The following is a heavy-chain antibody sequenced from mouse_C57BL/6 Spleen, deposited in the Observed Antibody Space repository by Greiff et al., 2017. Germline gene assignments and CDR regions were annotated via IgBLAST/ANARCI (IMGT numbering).Heavy chain of an antibody. D-gene: IGHD1-1*01. V-gene: IGHV1-26*01. CDR3: ARIYYYGSSYREFDY. CDR1: GYTFTDYY. Sequence: VQLQQSGPELVKPGASVKISCKASGYTFTDYYMNWVKQSHGKSLEWIGDINPNNGGTSYNQKFKGKATLTVDKSSSTAYMELRSLTSEDSAVYYCARIYYYGSSYREFDYWGQGTTLTVSS. CDR2: INPNNGGT. J-gene: IGHJ2*01.